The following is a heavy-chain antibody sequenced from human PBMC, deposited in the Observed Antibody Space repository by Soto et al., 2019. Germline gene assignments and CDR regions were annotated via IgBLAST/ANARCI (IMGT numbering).Heavy chain of an antibody. CDR1: GYTFTSYG. CDR3: SRDTVGGNWLDY. CDR2: INPYNGNT. D-gene: IGHD1-26*01. V-gene: IGHV1-18*01. Sequence: ASVKVSFKASGYTFTSYGISWVRQAPGQGLEWMGWINPYNGNTNYAQKLQVRITMTTDTSTSTAYMELRSLRCAATAVYYCSRDTVGGNWLDYWGQGTMVTVSS. J-gene: IGHJ5*01.